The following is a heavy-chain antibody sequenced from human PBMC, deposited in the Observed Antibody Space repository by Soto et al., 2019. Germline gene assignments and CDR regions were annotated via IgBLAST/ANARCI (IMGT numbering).Heavy chain of an antibody. CDR1: GFTFSSYG. CDR3: AKGRAARGPGLYYFDY. V-gene: IGHV3-33*06. J-gene: IGHJ4*02. D-gene: IGHD3-16*01. Sequence: PGGSLRLSCAASGFTFSSYGMHWVRQAPGKGLEWVAVIWYDGSNKYYADSVKGRFTISRDNSKNTLYLQMNSLRAEDTAVYYSAKGRAARGPGLYYFDYWGQGTLVTVSS. CDR2: IWYDGSNK.